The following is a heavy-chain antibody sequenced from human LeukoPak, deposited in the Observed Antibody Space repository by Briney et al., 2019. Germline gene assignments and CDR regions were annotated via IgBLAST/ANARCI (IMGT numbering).Heavy chain of an antibody. Sequence: SETLSLTCTVSGGSISSYYWSWIRQPPGKGLEWIGYIYYSGSTNYNPSLKSRVTISVDTSKNQFSLKLSSVTAADTAVYYCARSFLNIVGAEFYFDYWGQGTLVTVSS. V-gene: IGHV4-59*01. CDR1: GGSISSYY. J-gene: IGHJ4*02. CDR2: IYYSGST. D-gene: IGHD1-26*01. CDR3: ARSFLNIVGAEFYFDY.